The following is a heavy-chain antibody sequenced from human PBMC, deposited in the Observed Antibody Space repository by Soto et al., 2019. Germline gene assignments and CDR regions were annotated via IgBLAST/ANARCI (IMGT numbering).Heavy chain of an antibody. J-gene: IGHJ4*02. CDR3: ARDGKAYDNDY. CDR2: IWYDGSNK. V-gene: IGHV3-33*01. CDR1: GFTFSSYG. Sequence: GGSLRLSCAASGFTFSSYGMHWVRQAPGKGLEWVAVIWYDGSNKYYADSVKGRFTISRDNSKNTLYLQMNSLRAEDTAVYYCARDGKAYDNDYWGQGTLVTVSS. D-gene: IGHD3-9*01.